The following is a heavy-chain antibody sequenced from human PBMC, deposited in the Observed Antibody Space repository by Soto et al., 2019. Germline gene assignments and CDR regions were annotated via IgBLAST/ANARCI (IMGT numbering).Heavy chain of an antibody. J-gene: IGHJ1*01. Sequence: ASVKVSCKASGYTFTSYAMHWVRQAPGQRLEWMGWINAGNGNTKYSQKFQGRVTITRDTSASTAYMELSSLRSEDTAVYYCARAEGYCSSTSCYEYFQHWGQGTLVTVSS. V-gene: IGHV1-3*01. CDR2: INAGNGNT. D-gene: IGHD2-2*01. CDR1: GYTFTSYA. CDR3: ARAEGYCSSTSCYEYFQH.